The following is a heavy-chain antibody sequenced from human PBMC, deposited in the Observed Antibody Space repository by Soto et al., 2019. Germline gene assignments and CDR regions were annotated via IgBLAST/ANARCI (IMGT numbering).Heavy chain of an antibody. CDR3: ARRSSGWYFDY. Sequence: EVQVLESGGGLVQPGGSLRLSCAASGFTFSSYAMNWVRQAPGKGLEWVSVISGSGGSTYYADSVKGRFTIARDNSNNTLYLQRNSLSAEDTAVYYCARRSSGWYFDYWGQGALVTVSS. V-gene: IGHV3-23*01. CDR1: GFTFSSYA. J-gene: IGHJ4*02. D-gene: IGHD6-19*01. CDR2: ISGSGGST.